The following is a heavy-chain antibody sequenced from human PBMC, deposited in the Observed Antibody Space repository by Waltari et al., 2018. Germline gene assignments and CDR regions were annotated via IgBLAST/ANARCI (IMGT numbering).Heavy chain of an antibody. CDR2: ISYDGSNK. V-gene: IGHV3-30-3*01. CDR3: ARDLDRDYYDSSGYGY. Sequence: VQLVESGGGVVQPGRSLRLSCAASGFTFSSYAMHWVRQAPGKGLEWVAVISYDGSNKYYADSVKGRFTISRDNSKNTLYLQMNSLRAEDTAVYYCARDLDRDYYDSSGYGYWGQGTLVTVSS. J-gene: IGHJ4*02. D-gene: IGHD3-22*01. CDR1: GFTFSSYA.